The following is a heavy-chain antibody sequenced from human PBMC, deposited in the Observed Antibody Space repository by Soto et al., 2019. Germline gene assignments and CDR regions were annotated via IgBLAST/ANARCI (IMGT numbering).Heavy chain of an antibody. CDR1: EFTFSNYG. D-gene: IGHD3-10*01. CDR2: ILNDGSNR. V-gene: IGHV3-33*01. J-gene: IGHJ6*02. Sequence: QVKLVESGGGVVQPGRSLRLSCAASEFTFSNYGMHWVRQAPGKGLEWVAVILNDGSNRFHADSVKDRFTISRDNSKKTLSLQINSLRAEDTAVYYCARDDEYSGNGMDVWGPGPTVTVS. CDR3: ARDDEYSGNGMDV.